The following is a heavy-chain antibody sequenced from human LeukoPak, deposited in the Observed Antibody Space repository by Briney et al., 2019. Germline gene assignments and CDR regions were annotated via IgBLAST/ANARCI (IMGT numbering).Heavy chain of an antibody. CDR1: AVSLTSGTFY. CDR2: IYSTGRV. J-gene: IGHJ4*02. D-gene: IGHD5-18*01. CDR3: ARASETAMVTL. Sequence: SETLSLTCTVSAVSLTSGTFYWTWIRQPAGEGLEWIGRIYSTGRVNYNPSLKSRVTMLLDTSKNHISLKLTSVTAADTAIYFCARASETAMVTLWGQGTLVTVSS. V-gene: IGHV4-61*02.